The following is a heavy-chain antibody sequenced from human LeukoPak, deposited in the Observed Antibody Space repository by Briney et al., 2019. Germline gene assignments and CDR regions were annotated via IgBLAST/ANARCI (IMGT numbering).Heavy chain of an antibody. D-gene: IGHD3-10*01. Sequence: ASVKVSCKASGYTFTGYYMHWVRQAPGQGLEWMGWINPNSGGTNYAQKFQGWVTMTRDTSISTAYMELSRLRSGDTAVYYCARAMVRASYGMDVWGKGTTVTVSS. CDR1: GYTFTGYY. V-gene: IGHV1-2*04. J-gene: IGHJ6*04. CDR3: ARAMVRASYGMDV. CDR2: INPNSGGT.